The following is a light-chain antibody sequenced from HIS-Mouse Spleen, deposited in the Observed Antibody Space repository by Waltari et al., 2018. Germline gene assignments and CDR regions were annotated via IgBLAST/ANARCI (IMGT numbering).Light chain of an antibody. CDR2: EGS. V-gene: IGLV2-23*01. CDR3: CSYAGSSTWV. Sequence: QSALTQPASVSGSPGQSITISCTGTSSAVGCYNLVSWYQQHPGKAPKLMIYEGSKRPSGVSNRFSGSKSGNTASLTISGLQAEDEADHYCCSYAGSSTWVFGGGTKLTVL. CDR1: SSAVGCYNL. J-gene: IGLJ3*02.